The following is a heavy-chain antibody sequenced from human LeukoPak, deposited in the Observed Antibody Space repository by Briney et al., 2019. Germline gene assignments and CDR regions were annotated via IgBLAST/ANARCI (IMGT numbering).Heavy chain of an antibody. CDR2: INWNGGST. J-gene: IGHJ3*02. CDR3: ARTGLSSGYQDAFGI. Sequence: GGSLRLSCAASGFTFDDYGMSWVRQAPGKGLEWVSGINWNGGSTGYADSVKGRFTISRDNAKNSLYLQMNSLRAEDTALYYCARTGLSSGYQDAFGIWGQGTMVTVSS. D-gene: IGHD3-22*01. V-gene: IGHV3-20*04. CDR1: GFTFDDYG.